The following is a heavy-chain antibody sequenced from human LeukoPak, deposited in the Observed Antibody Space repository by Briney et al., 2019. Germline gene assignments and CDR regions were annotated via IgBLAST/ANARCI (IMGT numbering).Heavy chain of an antibody. Sequence: GGSLRLSCAASGFTFSSYWMTWVRQAPGKGLEWVANINEDGSDRYYVDSVKGRFTVSRDNAKNSLYLQMNSLRVEDMAIYYCARDTYRFFDFWGQGILDTVSS. CDR3: ARDTYRFFDF. J-gene: IGHJ4*02. V-gene: IGHV3-7*01. CDR2: INEDGSDR. D-gene: IGHD1-1*01. CDR1: GFTFSSYW.